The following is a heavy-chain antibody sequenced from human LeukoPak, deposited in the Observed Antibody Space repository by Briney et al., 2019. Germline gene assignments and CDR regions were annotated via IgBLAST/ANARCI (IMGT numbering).Heavy chain of an antibody. Sequence: PGGSLRLSCAASGFTFNRYAIHWVRQAPGKGLEWVTVIASDGNDQHYADSVKGRFTISRDNSKNTVFLQMNSLRAEDTAVYYCVKDRGHWGQGTLVTVSS. CDR2: IASDGNDQ. CDR3: VKDRGH. V-gene: IGHV3-30-3*01. D-gene: IGHD6-25*01. CDR1: GFTFNRYA. J-gene: IGHJ4*02.